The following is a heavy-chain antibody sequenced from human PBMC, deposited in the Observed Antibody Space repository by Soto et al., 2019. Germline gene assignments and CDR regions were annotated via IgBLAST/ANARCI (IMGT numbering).Heavy chain of an antibody. CDR3: VKNSGWFNT. J-gene: IGHJ5*02. CDR1: GFMFSTTD. V-gene: IGHV3-23*01. Sequence: GGSLRLSCAASGFMFSTTDMSWVRQAPGKGLEWLTTIEGSGEITYYADSVKGRFTISRDNSKSTVYLQMDSLTADDTAVYFCVKNSGWFNTWGQGTPVTVS. CDR2: IEGSGEIT. D-gene: IGHD3-10*01.